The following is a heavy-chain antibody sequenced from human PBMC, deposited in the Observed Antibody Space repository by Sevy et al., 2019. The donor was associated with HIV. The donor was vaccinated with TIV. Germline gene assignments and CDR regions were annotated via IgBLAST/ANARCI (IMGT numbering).Heavy chain of an antibody. CDR1: GGSITSPY. V-gene: IGHV4-59*08. D-gene: IGHD1-26*01. J-gene: IGHJ4*02. CDR3: AGENAWGRCYS. Sequence: SETLSLTCTVSGGSITSPYWNWIRQPPGKGLEWIANTYYNGHINYNPSLKSRVTLSLDTSKNQVSMRLSSVTAADTAMYYCAGENAWGRCYSWGQGTLVTVSS. CDR2: TYYNGHI.